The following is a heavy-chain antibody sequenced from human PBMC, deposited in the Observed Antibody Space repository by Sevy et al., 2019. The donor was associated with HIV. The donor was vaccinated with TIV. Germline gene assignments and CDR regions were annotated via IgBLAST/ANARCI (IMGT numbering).Heavy chain of an antibody. V-gene: IGHV1-18*01. CDR2: ISPHNGDT. J-gene: IGHJ4*02. CDR3: ARAYCSSGRCYSLAY. D-gene: IGHD2-15*01. CDR1: GYLFTSYR. Sequence: ASVKVSCKASGYLFTSYRITWVRQAPGKRLELVGWISPHNGDTNYALRDQDRVTMITDTSTTTAYMELRSLTSDDSAVYYCARAYCSSGRCYSLAYWGQGTLVTVSS.